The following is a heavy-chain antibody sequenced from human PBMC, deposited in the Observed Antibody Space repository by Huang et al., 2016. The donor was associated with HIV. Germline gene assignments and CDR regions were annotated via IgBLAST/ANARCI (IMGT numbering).Heavy chain of an antibody. Sequence: QMQLQQRGAGLLKPSETLSLTCGVSGGSFTGNYLTWIRQAPGKGLEWIGEVNDSAATNHNPSLNGRVTISLDKSNRELSLNLRSVTAADTAVYYCARQWTILEWLLGLDVWGQGTTVIVSS. CDR3: ARQWTILEWLLGLDV. J-gene: IGHJ6*02. CDR2: VNDSAAT. CDR1: GGSFTGNY. D-gene: IGHD3-3*01. V-gene: IGHV4-34*02.